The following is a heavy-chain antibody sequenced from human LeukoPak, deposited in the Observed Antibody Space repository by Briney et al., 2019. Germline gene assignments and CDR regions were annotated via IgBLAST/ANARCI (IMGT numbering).Heavy chain of an antibody. CDR3: AKSHIVYYYMDV. V-gene: IGHV3-33*06. CDR2: IWYDGSNK. CDR1: GFTFSSYG. J-gene: IGHJ6*03. D-gene: IGHD5-12*01. Sequence: GGSLRLSCAASGFTFSSYGMHWVRQAPGKGLEWVAVIWYDGSNKYYADSVKGRFTISRDNSKNTLYQQMNSLRAEDTAVYYCAKSHIVYYYMDVWGKGTTVTVSS.